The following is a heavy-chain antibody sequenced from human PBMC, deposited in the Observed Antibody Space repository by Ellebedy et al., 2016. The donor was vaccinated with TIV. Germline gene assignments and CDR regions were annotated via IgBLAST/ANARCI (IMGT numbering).Heavy chain of an antibody. CDR1: GGSISSYY. Sequence: MPSETLSLTCTVSGGSISSYYWSWIRQPPGKGLEWIGYIYYSGSTYYNPSLKSRVTMSVDTSKNQFSLKLSSVTAVDTAVYYCARTHTNTVAENNWFDPWGQGTLVTVSS. J-gene: IGHJ5*02. CDR2: IYYSGST. CDR3: ARTHTNTVAENNWFDP. V-gene: IGHV4-59*04. D-gene: IGHD1-14*01.